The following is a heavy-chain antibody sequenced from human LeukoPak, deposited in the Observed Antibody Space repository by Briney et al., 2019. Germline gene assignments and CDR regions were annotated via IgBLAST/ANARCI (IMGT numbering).Heavy chain of an antibody. CDR3: ARESGGEDIVVVPAALSDY. CDR1: GFTVSSNY. D-gene: IGHD2-2*01. CDR2: IYSGGST. Sequence: GGSLRLSCAASGFTVSSNYMSWVRQAPGKGLEWVSVIYSGGSTYYADSVKGRFTISRDNSKNTLYLQMNSLRAEDTAVYYCARESGGEDIVVVPAALSDYWGQGTLVTVSS. J-gene: IGHJ4*02. V-gene: IGHV3-66*02.